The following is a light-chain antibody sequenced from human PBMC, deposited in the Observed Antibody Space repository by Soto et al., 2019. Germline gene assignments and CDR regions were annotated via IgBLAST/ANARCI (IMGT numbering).Light chain of an antibody. CDR1: SSNIGAGYD. Sequence: QAVVTQPPSVSGAPGQRVTISCTGSSSNIGAGYDVHWYQQLPGTAPKLLIYGNNNRPSGVPDRFSGSKSGTSASLAITGLQAEDEADYYCHSYDSSLHVVFGGVTQLTVL. J-gene: IGLJ2*01. V-gene: IGLV1-40*01. CDR2: GNN. CDR3: HSYDSSLHVV.